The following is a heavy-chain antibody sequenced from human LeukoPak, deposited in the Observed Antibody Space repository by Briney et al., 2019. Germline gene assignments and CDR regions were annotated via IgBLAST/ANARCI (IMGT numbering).Heavy chain of an antibody. Sequence: PSDTLSLTCTVSGDSISSGFFWGWIRQSPGKGLEWIGSVYRTGNTYYEASLKSRVTISVDTSRNQFSLVLRSVTAADTAMYYCARDKDLPPPPGIGAGPRLTWFDPWGQGTRDTVSA. V-gene: IGHV4-38-2*02. CDR2: VYRTGNT. J-gene: IGHJ5*02. D-gene: IGHD6-13*01. CDR1: GDSISSGFF. CDR3: ARDKDLPPPPGIGAGPRLTWFDP.